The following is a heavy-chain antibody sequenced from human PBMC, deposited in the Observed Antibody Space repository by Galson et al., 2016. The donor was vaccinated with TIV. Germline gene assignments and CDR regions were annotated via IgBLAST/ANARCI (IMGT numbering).Heavy chain of an antibody. D-gene: IGHD4-17*01. Sequence: LSLTCTVSGGFINSGGYYWSWLRQHPGRGLEWIGYIYFSGTTQYNPSLKSRVTISVDTSKTQFSLNLSSVTAADTAVYYCARDKNDYGVDAFDIWGQGTMVIVSS. CDR3: ARDKNDYGVDAFDI. J-gene: IGHJ3*02. CDR1: GGFINSGGYY. CDR2: IYFSGTT. V-gene: IGHV4-31*03.